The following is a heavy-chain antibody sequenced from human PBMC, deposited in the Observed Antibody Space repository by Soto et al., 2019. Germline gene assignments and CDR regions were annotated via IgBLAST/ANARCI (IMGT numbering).Heavy chain of an antibody. CDR2: IKQDGSEK. Sequence: GGALRVSCAASGFTFSRSWMTWVRQAPGKGLEWVANIKQDGSEKYYVDSVKGRFTISRDNAKNSLYLQMNSLRAEDTAVYYCARYYDSSGYYPGGFDPWGQGTLVTVSS. CDR3: ARYYDSSGYYPGGFDP. J-gene: IGHJ5*02. V-gene: IGHV3-7*01. CDR1: GFTFSRSW. D-gene: IGHD3-22*01.